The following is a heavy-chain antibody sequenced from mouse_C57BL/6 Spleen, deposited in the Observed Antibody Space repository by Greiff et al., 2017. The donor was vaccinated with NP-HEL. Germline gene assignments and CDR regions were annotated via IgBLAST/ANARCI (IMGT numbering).Heavy chain of an antibody. CDR2: INPYNGGT. CDR3: AGGGYDYAMDY. V-gene: IGHV1-19*01. J-gene: IGHJ4*01. D-gene: IGHD3-1*01. CDR1: GYTFTDYY. Sequence: EVQLQQSGPVLVKPGASVKMSCKASGYTFTDYYMNWVKQSHGKSLEWIGVINPYNGGTSYNQKFKGKATLTGDKSSSTAYMELNSLTSEDSAVYYCAGGGYDYAMDYWGQGTSVTVSS.